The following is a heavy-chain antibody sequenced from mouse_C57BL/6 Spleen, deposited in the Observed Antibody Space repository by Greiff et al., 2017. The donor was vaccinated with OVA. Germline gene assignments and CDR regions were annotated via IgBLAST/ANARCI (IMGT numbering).Heavy chain of an antibody. CDR3: ARDGGTYYFDY. V-gene: IGHV5-4*01. J-gene: IGHJ2*01. CDR1: GFTFSSYA. CDR2: ISDGGSYT. Sequence: EVKLMESGGGLVKPGGSLKLSCAASGFTFSSYAMSWVRQTPEKRLEWVATISDGGSYTYYPDNVKGRFTISRDNAKNNLYLQMSHLKSEDTAMYYCARDGGTYYFDYWGQGTTLTVSS. D-gene: IGHD3-3*01.